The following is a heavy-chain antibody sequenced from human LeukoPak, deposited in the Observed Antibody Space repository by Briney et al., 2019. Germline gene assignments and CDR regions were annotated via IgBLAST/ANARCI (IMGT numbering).Heavy chain of an antibody. D-gene: IGHD3-22*01. V-gene: IGHV3-23*01. CDR3: AKDGYSSGYGMDV. Sequence: GGSLRLSCAASGFTFSTYAMNWVRQAPGQGLEWVSGISGSGDNTYYADSVRGRFTISRDNSKNTLYLQMNSLRAEDTAVYYCAKDGYSSGYGMDVWGQGTTVTVSS. CDR2: ISGSGDNT. CDR1: GFTFSTYA. J-gene: IGHJ6*02.